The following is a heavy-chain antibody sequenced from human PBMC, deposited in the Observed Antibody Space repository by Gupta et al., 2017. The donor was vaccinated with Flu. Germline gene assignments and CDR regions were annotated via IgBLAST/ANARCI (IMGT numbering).Heavy chain of an antibody. J-gene: IGHJ5*02. D-gene: IGHD1-26*01. CDR2: IIASGAYT. CDR1: GFTFSNFA. V-gene: IGHV3-23*01. Sequence: EVQLLESGGGLVQPGWSLRLSCTASGFTFSNFAMRWVRQAPGKGLEWVSTIIASGAYTYYADSVQGRFTISRDNSKNTLYLQLDSLRAEDTAVYYCVRDESGDGVNWFDPWGQGALVTVSS. CDR3: VRDESGDGVNWFDP.